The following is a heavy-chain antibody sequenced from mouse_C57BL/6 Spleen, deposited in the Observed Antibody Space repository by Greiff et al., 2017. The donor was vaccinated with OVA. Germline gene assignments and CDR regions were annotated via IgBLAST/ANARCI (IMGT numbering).Heavy chain of an antibody. CDR3: TGGSSYTYYAMDY. J-gene: IGHJ4*01. V-gene: IGHV6-6*01. D-gene: IGHD1-1*01. CDR2: IRNKANNHAT. Sequence: EVMLVESGGGLVQPGGSMKLSCAASGFTFSDAWMDWVRQSPEKGLEWVAEIRNKANNHATYYAESVKGRFTISRDDSKSSVYLQMNSLRAEDTGIYYCTGGSSYTYYAMDYWGQGTSVTVSS. CDR1: GFTFSDAW.